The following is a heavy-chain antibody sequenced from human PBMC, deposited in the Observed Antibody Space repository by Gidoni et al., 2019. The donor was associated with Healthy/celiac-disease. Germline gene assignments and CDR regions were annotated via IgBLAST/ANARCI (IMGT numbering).Heavy chain of an antibody. CDR1: GFTFSSYG. D-gene: IGHD3-22*01. CDR3: AKEDYYDSSGYALVDY. V-gene: IGHV3-30*18. J-gene: IGHJ4*02. CDR2: ISYDGSNK. Sequence: QVQLVESGGGVVQPGRSLRLSCADSGFTFSSYGMHWVRQAPGKGLEWVAVISYDGSNKYYADSVKGRFTISRDNSKNTLYLQMNSLRAEDTAVYYCAKEDYYDSSGYALVDYWGQGTLVTVSS.